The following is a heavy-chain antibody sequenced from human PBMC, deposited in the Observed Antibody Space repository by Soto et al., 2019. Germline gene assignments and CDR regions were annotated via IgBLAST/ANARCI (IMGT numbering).Heavy chain of an antibody. Sequence: PSETLSLTCTVSGGSISSYYWSWIRQPAGKGLEWIGRIYTSGSTNYNPSLKSRVTMSVDTSKNQFSLKLSSVTAADTAVYYCARAYSTYYYYYYGMDVWGQGTTVTVSS. CDR1: GGSISSYY. J-gene: IGHJ6*02. CDR2: IYTSGST. D-gene: IGHD4-4*01. CDR3: ARAYSTYYYYYYGMDV. V-gene: IGHV4-4*07.